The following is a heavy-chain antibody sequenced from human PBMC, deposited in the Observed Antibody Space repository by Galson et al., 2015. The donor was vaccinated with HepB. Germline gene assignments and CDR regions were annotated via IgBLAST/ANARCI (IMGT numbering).Heavy chain of an antibody. Sequence: CAISGDSVSSNSAAWNWIRQSPSRGLEWLGRTYYRSKWYNDYAVSVKSRITINPDTSKNQFSLQLNSVTPEDTAVYYCARERAPPYSSGWYLNWFDPWGQGTLVTVSS. D-gene: IGHD6-19*01. CDR3: ARERAPPYSSGWYLNWFDP. CDR1: GDSVSSNSAA. CDR2: TYYRSKWYN. J-gene: IGHJ5*02. V-gene: IGHV6-1*01.